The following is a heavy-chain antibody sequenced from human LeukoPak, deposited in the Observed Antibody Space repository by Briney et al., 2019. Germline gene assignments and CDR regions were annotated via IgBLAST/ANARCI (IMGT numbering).Heavy chain of an antibody. CDR1: GGTFSSYA. V-gene: IGHV1-69*13. Sequence: SVKVSCKASGGTFSSYAISWVRQAPGQGLEWMGGIIPIFGTANYAQKFQGRVTITADESTSTAYMELSSLRSEDTAVYYCAKGGIAAAGTYDYWGQGTLVTVSS. CDR2: IIPIFGTA. CDR3: AKGGIAAAGTYDY. D-gene: IGHD6-13*01. J-gene: IGHJ4*02.